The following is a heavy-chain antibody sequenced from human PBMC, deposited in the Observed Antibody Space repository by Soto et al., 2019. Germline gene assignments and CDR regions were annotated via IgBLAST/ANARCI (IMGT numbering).Heavy chain of an antibody. D-gene: IGHD6-13*01. CDR2: VYNSGST. CDR1: GGSISSNY. V-gene: IGHV4-59*01. Sequence: ETLSLTCTFSGGSISSNYWAWIRQPPGKGLEWIGYVYNSGSTNYNPSLKSRVTISEDTSKSQFSLKVNSMTAADTAVYYCARYRREAVAGYTLDNWGQGILVTVSS. CDR3: ARYRREAVAGYTLDN. J-gene: IGHJ4*02.